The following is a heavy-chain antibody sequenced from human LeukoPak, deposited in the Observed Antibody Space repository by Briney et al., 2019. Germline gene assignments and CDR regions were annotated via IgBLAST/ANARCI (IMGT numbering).Heavy chain of an antibody. D-gene: IGHD2-21*01. CDR3: ARDPADWDWFDP. V-gene: IGHV3-21*01. J-gene: IGHJ5*02. CDR1: GFTFSSYS. Sequence: GGSLRLSCAASGFTFSSYSMNWVRQAPGKGLEWVSSISSSSSYIYYAPSVKGRYTISRDNAKNSLYLQMNSLRAEDTAVYYCARDPADWDWFDPWGQGTLVTVSS. CDR2: ISSSSSYI.